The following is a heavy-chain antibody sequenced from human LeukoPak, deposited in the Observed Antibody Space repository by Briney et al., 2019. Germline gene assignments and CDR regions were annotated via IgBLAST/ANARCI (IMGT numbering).Heavy chain of an antibody. J-gene: IGHJ4*02. Sequence: GGSLRLSCTASGFTFRDYAMSWVRQAPGKGLEWDGFISINAYGGTAEYAASVKGRFTISRDDSKSIAFLQLNSLKTEDTAVYYCTRDGAPICGGDCSDFWGQGTLVTVSS. CDR1: GFTFRDYA. CDR3: TRDGAPICGGDCSDF. D-gene: IGHD2-21*02. V-gene: IGHV3-49*04. CDR2: ISINAYGGTA.